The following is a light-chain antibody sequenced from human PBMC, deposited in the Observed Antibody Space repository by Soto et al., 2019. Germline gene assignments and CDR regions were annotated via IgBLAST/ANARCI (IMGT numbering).Light chain of an antibody. CDR2: AAF. CDR3: QQFDSSLLT. CDR1: QSVSDNY. V-gene: IGKV3-20*01. J-gene: IGKJ4*01. Sequence: LSCRASQSVSDNYLAWYQQKPGRAPRLLIYAAFRRATGIPDRFSGSGSGTDFTLTINGLEPEDFAVYYCQQFDSSLLTFGGGTKVDIK.